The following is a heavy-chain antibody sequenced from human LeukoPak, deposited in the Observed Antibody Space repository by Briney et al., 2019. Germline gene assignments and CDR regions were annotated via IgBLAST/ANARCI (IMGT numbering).Heavy chain of an antibody. CDR1: GFTFNTYS. Sequence: PGRSLRLSCAASGFTFNTYSMHWVRQPPGKGLEWVAVLSFDGDEKHYADSVKGRFTISRDNAKNSLYLQMNSLRAEDTAVYYCARNLLPSDTAIPPFDYWGQGTLVTVSS. J-gene: IGHJ4*02. D-gene: IGHD5-18*01. CDR3: ARNLLPSDTAIPPFDY. CDR2: LSFDGDEK. V-gene: IGHV3-30-3*01.